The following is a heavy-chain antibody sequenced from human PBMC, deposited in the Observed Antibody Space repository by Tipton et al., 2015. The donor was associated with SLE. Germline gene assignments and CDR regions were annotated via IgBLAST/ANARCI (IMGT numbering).Heavy chain of an antibody. D-gene: IGHD3-16*01. V-gene: IGHV4-38-2*01. CDR1: GYSISSGYY. CDR3: ARGYFGGLRLLGY. Sequence: LRLSCAVSGYSISSGYYWGWIRQPPGKGLEWIGEINHSGSTNYNPSLKSRVTISVDTSKNQFSLKLNSVTAADTAVYYCARGYFGGLRLLGYWGQGTLVTVSS. J-gene: IGHJ4*02. CDR2: INHSGST.